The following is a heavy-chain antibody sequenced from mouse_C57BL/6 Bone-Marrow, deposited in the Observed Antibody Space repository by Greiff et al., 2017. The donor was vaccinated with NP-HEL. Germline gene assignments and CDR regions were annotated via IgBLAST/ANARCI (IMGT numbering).Heavy chain of an antibody. CDR2: IYPGSGST. Sequence: QVQLQQPGAELVKPGASVKMSCKASGYTFTSYWITWVKQRPGQGLEWIGDIYPGSGSTNYNEKFKSEATLTVDTSSSTAYMQLSSLTSEDSAVYYCAREDMGNYFFDYWGQGTTLIVSS. J-gene: IGHJ2*01. D-gene: IGHD1-1*02. CDR1: GYTFTSYW. CDR3: AREDMGNYFFDY. V-gene: IGHV1-55*01.